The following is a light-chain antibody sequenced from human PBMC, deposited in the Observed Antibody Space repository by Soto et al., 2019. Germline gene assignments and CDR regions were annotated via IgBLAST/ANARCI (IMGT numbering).Light chain of an antibody. CDR2: AAS. CDR3: QQLNFFPIT. V-gene: IGKV1-9*01. Sequence: DIQLTQSPSFLSASAGDRVTITCRASQGISSFLAWYQQKPGRAPMLLIYAASTLQSGVPSRSSGSGSGTEFTLTITSLQPEDFATYYCQQLNFFPITFGQGTRLEIK. J-gene: IGKJ5*01. CDR1: QGISSF.